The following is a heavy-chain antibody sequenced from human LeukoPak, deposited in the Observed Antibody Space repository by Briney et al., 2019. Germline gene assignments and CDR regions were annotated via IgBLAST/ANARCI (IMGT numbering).Heavy chain of an antibody. D-gene: IGHD2-15*01. CDR1: GYSFTSYW. J-gene: IGHJ4*02. Sequence: GESLKISCKGSGYSFTSYWIGWVRQMPGKGLEWMGIIYPGDSDTKYSPSFQGQVTVSADKSINTAYLQRSSLKASDTAMYYCARRAHCSGGSCYGDYWGQGTLVTVSS. CDR2: IYPGDSDT. V-gene: IGHV5-51*01. CDR3: ARRAHCSGGSCYGDY.